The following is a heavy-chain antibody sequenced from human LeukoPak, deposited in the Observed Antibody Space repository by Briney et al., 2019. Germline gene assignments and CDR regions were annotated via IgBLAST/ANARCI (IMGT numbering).Heavy chain of an antibody. D-gene: IGHD5-18*01. Sequence: GASVKVSCKASGYDLNTSAFSWVRQAPRQGLEWMGWISSYNGKTENAKNFQGRVTLTTDISTGTAYMELRGLTSDDTAVYYCARDFAMVGVFDFWGQGTLVTVSS. CDR3: ARDFAMVGVFDF. CDR2: ISSYNGKT. V-gene: IGHV1-18*01. CDR1: GYDLNTSA. J-gene: IGHJ4*01.